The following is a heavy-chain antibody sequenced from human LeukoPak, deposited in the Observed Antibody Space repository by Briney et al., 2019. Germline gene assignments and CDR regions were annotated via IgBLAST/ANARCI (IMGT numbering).Heavy chain of an antibody. D-gene: IGHD2-2*02. CDR1: GLTFSSYG. J-gene: IGHJ3*02. CDR3: AKDSSIVPAAISAFDI. V-gene: IGHV3-30*18. Sequence: GGSLRLSCAASGLTFSSYGMHWVRQAPGKGLEWVAVISYDGSDKYYADSVKGRFTISRDNSKNTLYLQMNSLRAEDTAVYYCAKDSSIVPAAISAFDIWGQGTMVTVSS. CDR2: ISYDGSDK.